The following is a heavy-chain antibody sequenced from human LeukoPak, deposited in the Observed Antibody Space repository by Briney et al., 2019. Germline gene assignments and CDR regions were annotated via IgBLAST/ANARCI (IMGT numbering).Heavy chain of an antibody. CDR1: GGALSRYC. V-gene: IGHV4-59*01. D-gene: IGHD5-18*01. Sequence: SGTLSLTCTVSGGALSRYCWSWIRQPPGKGLEWIGYIYYSGSTNYNPSLKSRVTISVDTSKNQFSLKLSSVTAADTAVYYCAREDGDTAMVPWGQGTLVTVSS. CDR2: IYYSGST. CDR3: AREDGDTAMVP. J-gene: IGHJ5*02.